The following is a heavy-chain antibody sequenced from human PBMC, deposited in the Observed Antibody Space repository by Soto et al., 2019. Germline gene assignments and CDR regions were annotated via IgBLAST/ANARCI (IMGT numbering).Heavy chain of an antibody. Sequence: SQTLSLTCAISGDSVSSNSAAWNWIRQSPSRGLEWLGRTYYRSKWYNDYAVSVKSRITINPDTSKNQFSLQLNSVTPEDTAVYYCARGGHSSSWYWHPDAMDVWCQGTTVTGS. D-gene: IGHD6-13*01. CDR2: TYYRSKWYN. J-gene: IGHJ6*02. CDR1: GDSVSSNSAA. V-gene: IGHV6-1*01. CDR3: ARGGHSSSWYWHPDAMDV.